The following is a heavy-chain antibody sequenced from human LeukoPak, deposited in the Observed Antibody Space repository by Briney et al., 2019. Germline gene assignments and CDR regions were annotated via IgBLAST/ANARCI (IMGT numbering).Heavy chain of an antibody. CDR2: ISSSGSTI. J-gene: IGHJ5*02. Sequence: PSETLSLTCTVSGGSISSYYMSWIRQAPGKGLEWVSYISSSGSTIYYADSVKGRFTISRDNAKNSLYLQMNSLRAEDTAVYYCARPVYGSGSINWFDPWGQGTLVTVSS. V-gene: IGHV3-11*01. CDR1: GGSISSYY. D-gene: IGHD3-10*01. CDR3: ARPVYGSGSINWFDP.